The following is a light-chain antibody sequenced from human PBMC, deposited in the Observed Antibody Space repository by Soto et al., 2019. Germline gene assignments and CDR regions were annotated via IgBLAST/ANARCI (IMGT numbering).Light chain of an antibody. CDR2: GAS. V-gene: IGKV3-15*01. Sequence: EIMMTQSPATLSVSPGERATLSSRASQSVSSNLAWYQQKPGQAPRLLIYGASTRATGIPARFSGSGSGTEFTLTISSLQSEDFAVYYCQQYNSWPRTFGQGTKVDI. J-gene: IGKJ1*01. CDR1: QSVSSN. CDR3: QQYNSWPRT.